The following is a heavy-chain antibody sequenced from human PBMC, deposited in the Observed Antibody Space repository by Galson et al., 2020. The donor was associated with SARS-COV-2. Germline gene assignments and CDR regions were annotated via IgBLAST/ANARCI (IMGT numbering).Heavy chain of an antibody. CDR2: IYSGGTT. V-gene: IGHV3-66*01. CDR3: ARAVFDWSVCDYFDY. J-gene: IGHJ4*02. Sequence: GESLKISCAASGFTIGSNYMSWVRQAPGKGLEWISLIYSGGTTYYADSVKGRFTISRDNAKNTLYLQMNRLIVEDTAIYYCARAVFDWSVCDYFDYWGQGSLVTVSS. CDR1: GFTIGSNY. D-gene: IGHD3-9*01.